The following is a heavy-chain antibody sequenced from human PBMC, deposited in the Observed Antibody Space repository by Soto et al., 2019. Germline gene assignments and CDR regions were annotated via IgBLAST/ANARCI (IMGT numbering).Heavy chain of an antibody. CDR3: ARVFPSYCGGDCSYFDS. CDR2: IFYSGST. Sequence: SETLSLTCTVSGGSVNSYYWSWIRQPPGKGLEWIGYIFYSGSTKSNPSLKSRVTMSVDMSENQFSLRLTSVTAADTAVYYCARVFPSYCGGDCSYFDSWGQGTLVTVSS. V-gene: IGHV4-59*02. CDR1: GGSVNSYY. D-gene: IGHD2-21*02. J-gene: IGHJ4*02.